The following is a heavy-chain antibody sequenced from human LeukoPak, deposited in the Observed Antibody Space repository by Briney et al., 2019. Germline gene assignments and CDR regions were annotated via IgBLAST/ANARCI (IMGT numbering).Heavy chain of an antibody. CDR1: GFIFKDYT. V-gene: IGHV3-21*01. D-gene: IGHD5-12*01. CDR3: ARDHRYAFDN. J-gene: IGHJ4*01. Sequence: GGSLRLSCVASGFIFKDYTMNWVRQSPGKGLQWASLISFGSSYISYADSLKGRFTISRDKARNSLYLQMNSLRVEDTAVYYCARDHRYAFDNWGHGTLVTVSS. CDR2: ISFGSSYI.